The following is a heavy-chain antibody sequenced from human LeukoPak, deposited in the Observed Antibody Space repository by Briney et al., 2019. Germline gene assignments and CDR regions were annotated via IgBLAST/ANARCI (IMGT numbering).Heavy chain of an antibody. Sequence: PSETLSLTCTVSGGSISSYSWRLIRQPPGKGLEWIGYIYYSGSTNYNPSLKSRVTISVDTSKNQFSLRLSSVTAADTAVYYWARGPGNGYSFDYWGQGNLVTVSS. CDR3: ARGPGNGYSFDY. V-gene: IGHV4-59*01. CDR2: IYYSGST. D-gene: IGHD5-24*01. CDR1: GGSISSYS. J-gene: IGHJ4*02.